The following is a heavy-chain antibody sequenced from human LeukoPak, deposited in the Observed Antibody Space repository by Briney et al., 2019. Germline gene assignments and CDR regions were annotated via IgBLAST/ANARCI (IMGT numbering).Heavy chain of an antibody. CDR1: GFTFRNYA. CDR2: ISSDGTNK. Sequence: GRSLRLSCVASGFTFRNYAIHWVRQAPGKGLEWVAVISSDGTNKNYADSVKGRFTISRDKAKNTVYLQVNSLRSEDTAVYYCARDPVTTWGYFDYWGQGTLVTVSS. CDR3: ARDPVTTWGYFDY. V-gene: IGHV3-30-3*01. J-gene: IGHJ4*02. D-gene: IGHD4-17*01.